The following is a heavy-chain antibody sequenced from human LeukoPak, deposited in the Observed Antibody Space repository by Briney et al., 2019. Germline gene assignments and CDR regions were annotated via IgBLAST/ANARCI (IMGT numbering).Heavy chain of an antibody. CDR1: GYRFTSYW. J-gene: IGHJ4*02. V-gene: IGHV5-51*01. CDR2: IYPGDSDT. D-gene: IGHD1-26*01. Sequence: GESLKISFKGSGYRFTSYWIGWVRPMPGKGPGWRGIIYPGDSDTRYSPSFQGQVTISADKSINTAYLQWSSAKASDTAMYYCARLRGGSYWIDYWGQGTLVTVSS. CDR3: ARLRGGSYWIDY.